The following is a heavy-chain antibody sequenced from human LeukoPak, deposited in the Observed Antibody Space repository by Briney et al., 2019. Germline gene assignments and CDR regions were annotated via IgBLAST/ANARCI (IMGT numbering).Heavy chain of an antibody. CDR1: GFTFSDYY. D-gene: IGHD3-16*02. CDR3: ARGPLSELSLPDY. V-gene: IGHV3-11*04. CDR2: ISSSGSTI. J-gene: IGHJ4*02. Sequence: SGGSLRLSCAASGFTFSDYYMSWSRQAPGKGLEMVSYISSSGSTIYYADSVKGRFTISRDNSKNTLYLQMGSLRAEDMAVYYCARGPLSELSLPDYWGQGTLVTVSS.